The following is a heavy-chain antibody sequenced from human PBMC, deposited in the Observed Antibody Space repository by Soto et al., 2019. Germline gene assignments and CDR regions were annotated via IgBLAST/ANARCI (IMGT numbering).Heavy chain of an antibody. Sequence: KPSETLSLTCAVYGGSFSGYYWSWIRQPPGKGLEWIGEINHSGSTNYNPSLKSRVTISVDTSKNQFSLKLSSVTAADTAVYHCARMALTMVRGVIIYYYYYGMDVWGQGTTVTVSS. V-gene: IGHV4-34*01. CDR3: ARMALTMVRGVIIYYYYYGMDV. CDR1: GGSFSGYY. CDR2: INHSGST. D-gene: IGHD3-10*01. J-gene: IGHJ6*02.